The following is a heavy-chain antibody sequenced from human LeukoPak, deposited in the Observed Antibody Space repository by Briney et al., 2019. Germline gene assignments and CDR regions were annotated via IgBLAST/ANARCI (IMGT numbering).Heavy chain of an antibody. CDR2: IYNRGST. CDR1: GGSISSYY. Sequence: SETLSLTCTVSGGSISSYYWSWIRQPPDKGLEWIGYIYNRGSTYYNPSLKSRVTISVDMSKNQLFLKLTSVTAADTAVYYCARVLRFTLNGMDVWGQGTTVTVSS. J-gene: IGHJ6*02. D-gene: IGHD3-16*01. CDR3: ARVLRFTLNGMDV. V-gene: IGHV4-59*06.